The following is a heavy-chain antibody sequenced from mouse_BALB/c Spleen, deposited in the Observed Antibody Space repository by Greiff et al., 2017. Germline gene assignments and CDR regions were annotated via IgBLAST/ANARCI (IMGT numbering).Heavy chain of an antibody. V-gene: IGHV5-6*01. D-gene: IGHD2-14*01. Sequence: EVMLVESGGDSVKPGGSLKLSCAASGFTFSSYGMSWVRQTPDKRLEWVATISSGGSYTYYPDSVKGRFTISRDNAKNTLYLQMSSLKSEDTAMYYCAREGDRYDGFAYWGQGTLVTVSA. CDR3: AREGDRYDGFAY. J-gene: IGHJ3*01. CDR1: GFTFSSYG. CDR2: ISSGGSYT.